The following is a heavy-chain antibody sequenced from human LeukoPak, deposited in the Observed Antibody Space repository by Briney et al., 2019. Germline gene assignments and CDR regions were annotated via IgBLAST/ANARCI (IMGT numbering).Heavy chain of an antibody. J-gene: IGHJ5*02. CDR3: VRGQTSLDNWFDP. V-gene: IGHV3-48*01. Sequence: GGSLRLSCAASGFTFSSYWMSWVRQAPGKGLEWVSYIRPNDGTTHYADSVKGRFTISRDNAKNSLPLQMTSLRVDDTAVYYCVRGQTSLDNWFDPWGQGTLVIVSS. CDR2: IRPNDGTT. CDR1: GFTFSSYW.